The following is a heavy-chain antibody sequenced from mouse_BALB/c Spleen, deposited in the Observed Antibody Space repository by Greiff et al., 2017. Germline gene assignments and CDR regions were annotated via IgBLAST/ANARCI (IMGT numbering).Heavy chain of an antibody. Sequence: EVKLVESGPSLVKPSQTLSLTCSVTGDSITSGYWNWIRKFPGNKLEYMGYISYSGSTYYNPSLKSRISITRDTSKNQYYLQLNSVTTEDTATYYCARYRDYDGYYWYFDVWGAGTTVTVSS. J-gene: IGHJ1*01. CDR2: ISYSGST. CDR1: GDSITSGY. D-gene: IGHD2-3*01. V-gene: IGHV3-8*02. CDR3: ARYRDYDGYYWYFDV.